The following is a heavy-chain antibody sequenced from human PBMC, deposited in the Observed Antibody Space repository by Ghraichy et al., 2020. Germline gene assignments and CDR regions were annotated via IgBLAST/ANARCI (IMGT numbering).Heavy chain of an antibody. CDR1: GGSISSSSYY. Sequence: GSLRLSCTVSGGSISSSSYYWGWIRQPPGKGLEWIGSIYYSGSTYYNPSLKSRVTISVDTSKNQFSLKLSSVTAADTAVYYCARDPRPSGSRTPALDYWGQGTLVTVSS. D-gene: IGHD1-26*01. CDR2: IYYSGST. V-gene: IGHV4-39*07. CDR3: ARDPRPSGSRTPALDY. J-gene: IGHJ4*02.